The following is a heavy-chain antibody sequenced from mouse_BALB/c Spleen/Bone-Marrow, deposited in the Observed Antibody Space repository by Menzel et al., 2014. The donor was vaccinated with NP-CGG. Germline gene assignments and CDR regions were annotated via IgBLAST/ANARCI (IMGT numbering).Heavy chain of an antibody. Sequence: VQLQQSGPELMKPGASVKISRKASGYAFSSSWMNWVKQRPGQGLEWIGRIYPGDGDTNYNGKFKGKATLTADKSSSTAYMQLSGLTSVDSAVYFCARWGITSYYFDYWGQGTTLTVSS. CDR1: GYAFSSSW. CDR3: ARWGITSYYFDY. J-gene: IGHJ2*01. V-gene: IGHV1-82*01. D-gene: IGHD2-4*01. CDR2: IYPGDGDT.